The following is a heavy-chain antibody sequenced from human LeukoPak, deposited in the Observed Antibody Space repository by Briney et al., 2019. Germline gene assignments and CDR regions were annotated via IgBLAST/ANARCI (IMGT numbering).Heavy chain of an antibody. V-gene: IGHV3-48*03. CDR3: ARGRRFHSGWTVIDGLLSFDY. Sequence: PGGSLRLSCAASGFTFSAYEMSWVRQAPGKGLEFVSYISDSAYTRYYADSVKGRFIISRDDAENSLFLQMNSLRAEDTAVYYCARGRRFHSGWTVIDGLLSFDYWGQGTLVSVSS. D-gene: IGHD6-19*01. CDR1: GFTFSAYE. J-gene: IGHJ4*02. CDR2: ISDSAYTR.